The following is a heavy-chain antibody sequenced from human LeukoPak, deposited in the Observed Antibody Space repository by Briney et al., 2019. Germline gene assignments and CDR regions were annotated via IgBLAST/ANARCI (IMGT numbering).Heavy chain of an antibody. Sequence: PSETLSLTCNVSGGSISSSSYYWGWIRQPPGKGLEWIGSIYYSGSTYYNPSLKSRVTISVDTSKNQFSLKLSSVTAADTAVYYCARDLSRLAAAGTGFWFDPWGQGTLVTVSS. CDR2: IYYSGST. CDR1: GGSISSSSYY. J-gene: IGHJ5*02. V-gene: IGHV4-39*07. CDR3: ARDLSRLAAAGTGFWFDP. D-gene: IGHD6-13*01.